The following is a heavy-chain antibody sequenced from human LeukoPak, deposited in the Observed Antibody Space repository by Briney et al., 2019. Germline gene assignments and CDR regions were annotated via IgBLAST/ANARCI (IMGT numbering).Heavy chain of an antibody. J-gene: IGHJ4*02. CDR3: ARQAATLDY. V-gene: IGHV3-48*01. D-gene: IGHD6-25*01. Sequence: GGSLRLSCAASGFTFSSYSMNWVRQAPGKGLEWVSYISSSSSTIYDADSVKGRFTISRDNSINTLYLQMNSLRAEDTAVYFCARQAATLDYWGQGTLVTVSS. CDR1: GFTFSSYS. CDR2: ISSSSSTI.